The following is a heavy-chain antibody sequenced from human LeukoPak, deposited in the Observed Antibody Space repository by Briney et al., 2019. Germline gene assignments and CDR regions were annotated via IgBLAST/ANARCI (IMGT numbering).Heavy chain of an antibody. Sequence: ASVKVSCKVSGYTLTELSMHWVRQAPGKGLEWMGGFDPEDGETIYAQKFQGRVTMTEDTSTDTAYMELSSLRSEDTAVYYCARDGLRFLEWLRTSYYYYYYMDVWGKGTTVTVSS. CDR2: FDPEDGET. J-gene: IGHJ6*03. V-gene: IGHV1-24*01. D-gene: IGHD3-3*01. CDR3: ARDGLRFLEWLRTSYYYYYYMDV. CDR1: GYTLTELS.